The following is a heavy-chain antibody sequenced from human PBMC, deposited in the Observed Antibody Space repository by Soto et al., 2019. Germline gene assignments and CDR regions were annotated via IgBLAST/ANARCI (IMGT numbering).Heavy chain of an antibody. Sequence: GGSLRLSCAASGFTFSSYSMNWVRQAPGKGLEWVSYISSSSSTIYYADSVKGRFTISRDNAKNSLYLQMNSLRAEDTAVYYCARDGLDGYYYYYGMDVWGQGTTVTVSS. V-gene: IGHV3-48*04. D-gene: IGHD3-22*01. J-gene: IGHJ6*02. CDR3: ARDGLDGYYYYYGMDV. CDR2: ISSSSSTI. CDR1: GFTFSSYS.